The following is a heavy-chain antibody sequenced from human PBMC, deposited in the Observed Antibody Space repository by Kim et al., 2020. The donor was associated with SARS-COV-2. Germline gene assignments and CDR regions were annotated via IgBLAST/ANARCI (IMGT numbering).Heavy chain of an antibody. D-gene: IGHD6-19*01. J-gene: IGHJ4*02. Sequence: GGTTEYAASVKGRFTISRDDSKSIAYLQMNSLKTEDTAVYYCTSSSSGWYWGQGTLVTVSS. V-gene: IGHV3-49*02. CDR3: TSSSSGWY. CDR2: GGTT.